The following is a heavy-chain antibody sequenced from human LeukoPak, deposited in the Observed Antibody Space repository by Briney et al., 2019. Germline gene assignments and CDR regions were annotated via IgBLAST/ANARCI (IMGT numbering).Heavy chain of an antibody. V-gene: IGHV3-33*01. CDR2: IWYDGSDK. CDR1: GFTFSSYV. Sequence: GRSLRLSCAASGFTFSSYVMHWVRQAPGKGLEWVAVIWYDGSDKYYADSVKGRFTISRDNSKNTLYLQMNSLRGEDTAVYYCARGGSSSPLDYWGQGTLVTVSS. J-gene: IGHJ4*02. CDR3: ARGGSSSPLDY. D-gene: IGHD6-6*01.